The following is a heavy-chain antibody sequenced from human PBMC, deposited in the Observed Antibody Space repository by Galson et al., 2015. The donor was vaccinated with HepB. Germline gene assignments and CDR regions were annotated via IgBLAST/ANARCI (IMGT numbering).Heavy chain of an antibody. CDR1: GYTLTELS. V-gene: IGHV1-24*01. CDR3: ATGCSGGSCYSNWFDP. Sequence: SVKVSCKVSGYTLTELSMHWVRQAPGKGLEWMGGFDPEDGETIYAQKFQGRVTMTEDTSTDTAYMELSSLRSEDTAVYYCATGCSGGSCYSNWFDPWGQGTLVTVSS. D-gene: IGHD2-15*01. CDR2: FDPEDGET. J-gene: IGHJ5*02.